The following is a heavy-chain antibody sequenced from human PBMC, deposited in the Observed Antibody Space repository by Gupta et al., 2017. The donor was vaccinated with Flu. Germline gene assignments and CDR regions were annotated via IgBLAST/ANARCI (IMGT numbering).Heavy chain of an antibody. V-gene: IGHV3-9*01. J-gene: IGHJ5*02. CDR1: GFHFDDYA. Sequence: EVQLVESGGGLVQPGRSLRLSCAASGFHFDDYAMHWVRPAPGKGLEWVSGISWNSGSIGYADSVKGRFTISRDNAKNSLYLQMNSLRAEDTALYYCAKDGAPYGSGSYHWFDPWGQGTLVTVSS. CDR2: ISWNSGSI. CDR3: AKDGAPYGSGSYHWFDP. D-gene: IGHD3-10*01.